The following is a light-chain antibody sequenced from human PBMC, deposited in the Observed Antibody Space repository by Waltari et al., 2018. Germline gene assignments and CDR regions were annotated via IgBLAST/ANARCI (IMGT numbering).Light chain of an antibody. CDR1: SSNLGAGYE. CDR3: QSYDTRLDASYV. CDR2: STT. V-gene: IGLV1-40*01. Sequence: QSVLTQPPSVSGAPGQRVTIPCTGRSSNLGAGYEVHWYRQVPGGAPKLLIYSTTSRPSGVPDRFSGSKSGTSASLAITGLQAEDEADYYCQSYDTRLDASYVFGPGTRVSVL. J-gene: IGLJ1*01.